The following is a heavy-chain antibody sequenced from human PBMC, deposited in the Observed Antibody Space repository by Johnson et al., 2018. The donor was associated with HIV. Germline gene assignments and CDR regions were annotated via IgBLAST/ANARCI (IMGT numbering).Heavy chain of an antibody. CDR1: GFTISNNY. Sequence: VQLVESGGGLVQPGGSLRLSCAASGFTISNNYMSWVRQAPGKGLEWVSVIYSGGSTYYADSVKGRFTISRDNSKNTLYLQMNSLRAEDTAVYYCARDPNGDYFGAFEFWGQGTAVTVS. V-gene: IGHV3-66*01. D-gene: IGHD4-17*01. CDR2: IYSGGST. CDR3: ARDPNGDYFGAFEF. J-gene: IGHJ3*01.